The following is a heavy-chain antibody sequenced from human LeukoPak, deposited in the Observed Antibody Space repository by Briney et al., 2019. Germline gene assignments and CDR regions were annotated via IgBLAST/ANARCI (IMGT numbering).Heavy chain of an antibody. D-gene: IGHD3-16*01. CDR3: ARDQATSGGGLDS. CDR2: IYTGGTT. V-gene: IGHV3-53*01. CDR1: GFTATGTH. J-gene: IGHJ4*02. Sequence: GGSLRLSCAASGFTATGTHMSWVRQAPGKGLEWVSAIYTGGTTYYSDSVEGRFTISRDGSKNILYLQMDSLRVEDTAVYYCARDQATSGGGLDSWGQGTLVTVSS.